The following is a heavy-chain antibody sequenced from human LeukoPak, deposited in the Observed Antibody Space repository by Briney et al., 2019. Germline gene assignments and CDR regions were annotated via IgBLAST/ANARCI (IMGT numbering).Heavy chain of an antibody. Sequence: GGSLRLFCAASRFTFSTYAMSWVRQAPGKGLEWVSAISGSGDRTYYADSVRGRFSFSRDNSKNTLYLQMNSLRAEDTAVYYCARDYGDHHFDYWGQGTLDTVSS. D-gene: IGHD4-17*01. CDR1: RFTFSTYA. CDR2: ISGSGDRT. V-gene: IGHV3-23*01. CDR3: ARDYGDHHFDY. J-gene: IGHJ4*02.